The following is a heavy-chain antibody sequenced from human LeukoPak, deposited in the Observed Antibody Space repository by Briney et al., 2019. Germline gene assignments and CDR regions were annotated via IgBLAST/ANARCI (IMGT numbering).Heavy chain of an antibody. D-gene: IGHD3-10*01. J-gene: IGHJ5*02. CDR3: ARYPGVRGVYYNYFDP. CDR2: ISGDGTKT. CDR1: GLTLSASW. V-gene: IGHV3-74*01. Sequence: GGSLRLSCTASGLTLSASWMHWAAQAPGKGLLWVSRISGDGTKTTYAHSVKGRFTISRDNAKNTLYLQVNSLRVEDTAVYYCARYPGVRGVYYNYFDPLGQGTLVTVSS.